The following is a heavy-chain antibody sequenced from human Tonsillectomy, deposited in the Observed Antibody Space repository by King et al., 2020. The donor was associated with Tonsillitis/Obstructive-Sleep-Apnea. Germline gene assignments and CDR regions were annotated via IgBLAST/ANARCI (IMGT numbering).Heavy chain of an antibody. V-gene: IGHV1-3*01. CDR1: GYTFTSYV. CDR2: INAGNGNT. D-gene: IGHD4-17*01. J-gene: IGHJ4*02. CDR3: ARVRSYGDYGRY. Sequence: AQLVQSGAEVKKPGASVKVSCKASGYTFTSYVMHWVRQAPGQRLEWMGWINAGNGNTKYSEKFQGRVTITRDTSASTAYMELSSLRSEDTAVYYCARVRSYGDYGRYWGQGTLVTVSS.